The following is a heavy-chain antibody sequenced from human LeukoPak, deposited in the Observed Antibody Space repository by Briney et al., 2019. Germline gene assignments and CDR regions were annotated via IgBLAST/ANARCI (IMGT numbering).Heavy chain of an antibody. V-gene: IGHV4-39*01. D-gene: IGHD3-10*01. CDR1: GGSISSSSYY. CDR2: IYYSGST. J-gene: IGHJ4*02. CDR3: ARHLFTYYGSGDEFDY. Sequence: SETLSLTCTVSGGSISSSSYYWGWIRQPPGKGLEWIGSIYYSGSTYYNPSLKSRVTISVDTSKNQFSLKLSSVTAADTAVYYCARHLFTYYGSGDEFDYWGQGTLVTVSS.